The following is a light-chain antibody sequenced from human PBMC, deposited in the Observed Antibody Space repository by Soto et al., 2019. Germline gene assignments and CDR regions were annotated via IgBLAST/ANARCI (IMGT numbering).Light chain of an antibody. CDR1: SSDVSGYNY. V-gene: IGLV2-14*01. CDR2: EVS. J-gene: IGLJ1*01. CDR3: SSYTSTSTRV. Sequence: QSALTQPAFVSGSPGQSITISCTGTSSDVSGYNYVSWYQHPPGKAPKLMISEVSNRPSGVSNRFSGSKSGNTASLTISGLQAEDEADYYCSSYTSTSTRVFGTGTKVTVL.